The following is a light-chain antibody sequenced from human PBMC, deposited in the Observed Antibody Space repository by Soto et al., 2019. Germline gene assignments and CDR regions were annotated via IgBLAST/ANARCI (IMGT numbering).Light chain of an antibody. Sequence: ELVLTQSPGTLSLSPGEIATLSCRASQSVSSSYLAWYQQKPGQAPRLLIYGASSMDTGIPARFRGSGSGTDFTLTISSLEPEDLAVYYGQQYCSSPITFGQGTRLEIK. CDR1: QSVSSSY. CDR3: QQYCSSPIT. J-gene: IGKJ5*01. CDR2: GAS. V-gene: IGKV3-20*01.